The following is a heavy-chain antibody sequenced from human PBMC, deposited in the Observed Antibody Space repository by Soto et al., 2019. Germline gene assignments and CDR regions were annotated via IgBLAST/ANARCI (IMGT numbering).Heavy chain of an antibody. CDR3: AKRLSTVTTERGVDY. D-gene: IGHD4-17*01. CDR1: GVTFSSYA. CDR2: ISGSGGST. J-gene: IGHJ4*02. Sequence: EVQLLESGGGLVQPGGSLRLSCAASGVTFSSYAMSWVRQAPGKGLEWVSAISGSGGSTYYADSVKGRFTISRDNSKNTLYLQMNSLRAEDTAVYCCAKRLSTVTTERGVDYWGQGTLVTVSS. V-gene: IGHV3-23*01.